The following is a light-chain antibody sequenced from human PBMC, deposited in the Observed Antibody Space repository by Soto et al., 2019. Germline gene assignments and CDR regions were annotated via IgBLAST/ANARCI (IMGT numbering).Light chain of an antibody. V-gene: IGKV1-5*01. Sequence: IQSTRSSSTLSASVGGGVTITSRASQSISSWLAWYQQQAGKAPKLLIYAASSLESGVPSRFRGSGSGTEFTLTIRSLQPEDFATDYCKQYNSYWTFGQGTKVDIK. CDR1: QSISSW. CDR2: AAS. CDR3: KQYNSYWT. J-gene: IGKJ1*01.